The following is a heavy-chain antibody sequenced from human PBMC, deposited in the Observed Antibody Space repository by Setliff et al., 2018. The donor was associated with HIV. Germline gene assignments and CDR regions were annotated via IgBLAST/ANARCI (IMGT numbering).Heavy chain of an antibody. V-gene: IGHV1-18*04. J-gene: IGHJ3*02. CDR3: VRGYYYDKTGYGTFDI. CDR1: GYTFTAYG. D-gene: IGHD3-22*01. Sequence: ASVKVSCKASGYTFTAYGITWVRQAPGQGLEWMGWMSAYSGDTKYAQKIQGRVNMTRDTSTDTAYVELRSLRFDDTALCYRVRGYYYDKTGYGTFDIWGQGTVVTVSS. CDR2: MSAYSGDT.